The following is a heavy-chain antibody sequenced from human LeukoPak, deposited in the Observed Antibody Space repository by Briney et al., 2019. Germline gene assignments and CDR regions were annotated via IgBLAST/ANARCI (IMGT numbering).Heavy chain of an antibody. Sequence: SVKVSCKASGGSFSSYAISWVRQAPGQGLEWMGGIIPMFGTTNYAQKFQGRVTVTADESTSTAYMALSSLRSEDTAVYYCAREVTLEGSSWFDYWGQGTLVTVSS. CDR1: GGSFSSYA. CDR2: IIPMFGTT. J-gene: IGHJ4*02. CDR3: AREVTLEGSSWFDY. D-gene: IGHD6-13*01. V-gene: IGHV1-69*01.